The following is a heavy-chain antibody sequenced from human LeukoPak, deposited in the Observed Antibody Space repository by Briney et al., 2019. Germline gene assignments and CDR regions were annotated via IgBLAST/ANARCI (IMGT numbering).Heavy chain of an antibody. Sequence: SETLSLTCAVYGGSFSGYYWSWIRQPPGKGLEWIGEINHSGSTNYNPSLKSRVTMSVDTSKNQFSLKLSSVTAADTAVYYCAREGRKQQLDYWGQGTLVTVSS. D-gene: IGHD6-13*01. CDR3: AREGRKQQLDY. CDR2: INHSGST. J-gene: IGHJ4*02. CDR1: GGSFSGYY. V-gene: IGHV4-34*01.